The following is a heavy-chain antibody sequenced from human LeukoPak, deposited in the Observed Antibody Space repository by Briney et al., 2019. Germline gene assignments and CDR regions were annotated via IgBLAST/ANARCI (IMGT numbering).Heavy chain of an antibody. CDR1: GGSFSGYY. Sequence: SETLSLTCAVYGGSFSGYYWSWIRQPPGKGLEWIGEINHSGSTNYNPSLKSRVTISVDTSKNQFSLKLSSVTAADTAVYYCARRSPITMIVVVITPRGYFDYRGQGTLVTVSS. J-gene: IGHJ4*02. CDR2: INHSGST. CDR3: ARRSPITMIVVVITPRGYFDY. D-gene: IGHD3-22*01. V-gene: IGHV4-34*01.